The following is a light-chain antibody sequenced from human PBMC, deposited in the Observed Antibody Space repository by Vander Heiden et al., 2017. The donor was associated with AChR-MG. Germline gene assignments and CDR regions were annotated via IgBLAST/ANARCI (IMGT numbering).Light chain of an antibody. CDR1: QSVSSY. V-gene: IGKV3-11*01. CDR3: QQRSNWPPLT. Sequence: ELVLSRSPATLSLSPGERATLSCRASQSVSSYLAWYQQKPGQAPRLLIYDASNRATGIPARFSGSGSGTDFTLTISSLEPEDFAVYYCQQRSNWPPLTFGQGTRLEIK. CDR2: DAS. J-gene: IGKJ5*01.